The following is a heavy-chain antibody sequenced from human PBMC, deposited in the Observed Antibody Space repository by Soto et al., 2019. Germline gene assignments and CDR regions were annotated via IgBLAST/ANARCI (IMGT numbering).Heavy chain of an antibody. Sequence: PGGSLRLSCAVSGFTFSSYSMHWVRQDPDMGLEWVAFISFAGNNKYYADSVKGRFTISRDNSNNMLYLEMNSLRPDDTAVYYCARDRQKALVVVAATGGFDYWGQGT. V-gene: IGHV3-30*04. CDR3: ARDRQKALVVVAATGGFDY. J-gene: IGHJ4*02. D-gene: IGHD2-15*01. CDR2: ISFAGNNK. CDR1: GFTFSSYS.